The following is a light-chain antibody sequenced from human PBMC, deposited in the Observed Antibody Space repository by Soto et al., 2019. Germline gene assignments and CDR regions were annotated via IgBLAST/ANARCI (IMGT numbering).Light chain of an antibody. J-gene: IGKJ5*01. Sequence: IQMTQYPSSLSASVGDRVTITCQASQNINNYLNWYQQKPGRAPKLLIYDASNLEAGVPSRFRGSGSGTDFTFTISRLQPDDIATYYCQQYENLLTFGQGTRLEIK. V-gene: IGKV1-33*01. CDR3: QQYENLLT. CDR1: QNINNY. CDR2: DAS.